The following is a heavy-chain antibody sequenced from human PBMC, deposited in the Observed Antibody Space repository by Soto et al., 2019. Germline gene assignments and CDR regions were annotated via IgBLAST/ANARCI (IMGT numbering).Heavy chain of an antibody. Sequence: VKVSCKASGYMFTAYCIHWLRQAPGQGLEWMGWINPDSGDTSYAQKFQGRVTLTRDTSFGPAYMELSSLTSDDTAIYYCARDPGDRTFENWGQGTLVTVSS. CDR3: ARDPGDRTFEN. J-gene: IGHJ4*02. CDR1: GYMFTAYC. CDR2: INPDSGDT. V-gene: IGHV1-2*02.